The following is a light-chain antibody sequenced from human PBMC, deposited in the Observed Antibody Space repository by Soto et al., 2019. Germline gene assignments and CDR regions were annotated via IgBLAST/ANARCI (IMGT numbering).Light chain of an antibody. CDR2: AAS. Sequence: AIQMTQSPSSLSASVGDRVTITCRASQGITDDLGWYQQKPGEAPKLLIYAASSLQSGVPSRFSGSGSGTDFTLTISSLQPEDFATYYCLQNFNFPWTFGQGTKVEIK. CDR1: QGITDD. J-gene: IGKJ1*01. V-gene: IGKV1-6*01. CDR3: LQNFNFPWT.